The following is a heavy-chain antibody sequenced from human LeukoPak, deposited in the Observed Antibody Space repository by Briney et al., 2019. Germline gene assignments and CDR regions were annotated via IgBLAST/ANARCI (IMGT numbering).Heavy chain of an antibody. J-gene: IGHJ4*02. Sequence: GGSLRLSCTVSGFTVSSNSWSWVRQAPGKGLEWVSFIYSGGNTHYSDSVTGRFTISRDNSKNTLYLQMNSLRAEDAAIYYCARRAGEYSHPYDYWGQGTLVTVSS. V-gene: IGHV3-53*01. CDR3: ARRAGEYSHPYDY. CDR1: GFTVSSNS. D-gene: IGHD2-15*01. CDR2: IYSGGNT.